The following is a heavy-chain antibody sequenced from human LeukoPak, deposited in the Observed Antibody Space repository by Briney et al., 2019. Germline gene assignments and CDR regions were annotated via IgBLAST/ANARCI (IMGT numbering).Heavy chain of an antibody. CDR2: IYYSGST. V-gene: IGHV4-59*12. Sequence: PSETLSLTCTVSGGSISSYHWSWMRQPPGKTLEWIGYIYYSGSTYYNPSLKSRVTISVDTSKNQFSLKLSSVTAADTAVYYCARSDLVRSGSYYPYFDYWGQGTLVTVSS. D-gene: IGHD1-26*01. J-gene: IGHJ4*02. CDR3: ARSDLVRSGSYYPYFDY. CDR1: GGSISSYH.